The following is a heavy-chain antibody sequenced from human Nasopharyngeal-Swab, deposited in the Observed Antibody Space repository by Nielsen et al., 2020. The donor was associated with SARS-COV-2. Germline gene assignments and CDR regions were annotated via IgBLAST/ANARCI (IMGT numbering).Heavy chain of an antibody. CDR3: AREKGYYYDSSGYYHNWFDP. Sequence: SETLSLTCTVSGGSISSYYWSWIRQPPGKGLEWVGYIYYSGSTNYNPSLKSRVTISVDTSKNQFSLKLSSVTAADTAVYYCAREKGYYYDSSGYYHNWFDPWGQGTLVTVSS. J-gene: IGHJ5*02. CDR2: IYYSGST. D-gene: IGHD3-22*01. V-gene: IGHV4-59*01. CDR1: GGSISSYY.